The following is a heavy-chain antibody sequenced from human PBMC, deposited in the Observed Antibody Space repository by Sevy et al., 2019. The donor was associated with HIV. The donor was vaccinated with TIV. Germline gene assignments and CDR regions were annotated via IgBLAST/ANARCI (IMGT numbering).Heavy chain of an antibody. CDR1: DGSFSGYY. CDR3: ARSPPVVVVPGAPSWFDP. J-gene: IGHJ5*02. D-gene: IGHD2-2*01. CDR2: INKGGIT. V-gene: IGHV4-34*01. Sequence: SETLSLTCAVHDGSFSGYYWNWIRQLPGKGLEWIGEINKGGITYYNPSRKSRVTISVDTSKKHFSLKLNSVTAVDSAVYFCARSPPVVVVPGAPSWFDPWGQGTLVTVSS.